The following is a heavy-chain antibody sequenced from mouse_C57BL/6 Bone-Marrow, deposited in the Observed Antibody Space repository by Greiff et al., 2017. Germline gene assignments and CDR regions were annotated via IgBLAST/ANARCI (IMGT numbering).Heavy chain of an antibody. J-gene: IGHJ2*01. D-gene: IGHD2-5*01. V-gene: IGHV1-55*01. CDR2: IYPGSGST. Sequence: QVQLQQPGAELVKPGASVKMSCKASGYTFTSYWITWVKQRPGQGLEWIGDIYPGSGSTNYNEKFKSKATLTVDTSSSIAYMQLSSLTSEVSAVYYCAREGGTYYSNYDFDYWGQGTTLTVSS. CDR3: AREGGTYYSNYDFDY. CDR1: GYTFTSYW.